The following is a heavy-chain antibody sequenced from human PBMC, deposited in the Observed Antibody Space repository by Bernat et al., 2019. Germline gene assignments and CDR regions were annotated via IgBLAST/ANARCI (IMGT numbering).Heavy chain of an antibody. CDR3: ARDSKLFGDSWDN. CDR1: GFTISSYE. D-gene: IGHD4-17*01. V-gene: IGHV3-48*03. CDR2: ISSSGSTI. Sequence: EVQLVESGGGLVQPGGSLRLSCAASGFTISSYEMNWVRQAPGKGLEWVSYISSSGSTIHYADSVKGRFTISRDNAKNSLYLQINSLRAEDTAVYYCARDSKLFGDSWDNWGQGTLVTVSS. J-gene: IGHJ4*02.